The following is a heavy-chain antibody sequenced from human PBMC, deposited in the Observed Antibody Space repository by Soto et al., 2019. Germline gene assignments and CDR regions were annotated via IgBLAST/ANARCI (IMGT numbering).Heavy chain of an antibody. CDR2: ISSSGSTI. V-gene: IGHV3-11*01. J-gene: IGHJ3*02. CDR1: GFTFSDYY. CDR3: ARVSEYDFWSGGDAFDI. D-gene: IGHD3-3*01. Sequence: GGSLRLSCAASGFTFSDYYMSWIRQAPGKGLEWVSYISSSGSTIYYADSVKGRLTISRDNAKNSLYLQMNSLRAEDTAVYYCARVSEYDFWSGGDAFDIWGQGTMVTVSS.